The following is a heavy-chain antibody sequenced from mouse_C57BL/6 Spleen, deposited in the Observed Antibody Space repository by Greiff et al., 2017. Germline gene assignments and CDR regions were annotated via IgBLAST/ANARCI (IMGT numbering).Heavy chain of an antibody. D-gene: IGHD1-1*01. V-gene: IGHV1-53*01. Sequence: QVQLKQPGTELVKPGASVKLSCKASGYTFTSYWMHWVKQRPGQGLEWIGNINPSNGGTNYNEKFKSKATLTVDKSSSTAYMQLSSLTSEDSAVYYGARSYYYGSSYNGFAYWGQGTLVTVSA. CDR1: GYTFTSYW. CDR2: INPSNGGT. J-gene: IGHJ3*01. CDR3: ARSYYYGSSYNGFAY.